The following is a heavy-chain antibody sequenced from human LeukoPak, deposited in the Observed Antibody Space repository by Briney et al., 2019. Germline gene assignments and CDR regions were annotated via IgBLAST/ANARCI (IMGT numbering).Heavy chain of an antibody. D-gene: IGHD6-13*01. CDR1: GFTFSSYS. Sequence: KPGGSLRLSCAASGFTFSSYSMNWVRQAPGKGLEWVSSISSSSSYIYYADSVKGRFTISRDNAKNSLYLQMNILRAEDTAVYYCTRGGGYGSSWYVGNFDHWGQGALVTVSS. CDR3: TRGGGYGSSWYVGNFDH. J-gene: IGHJ4*02. V-gene: IGHV3-21*01. CDR2: ISSSSSYI.